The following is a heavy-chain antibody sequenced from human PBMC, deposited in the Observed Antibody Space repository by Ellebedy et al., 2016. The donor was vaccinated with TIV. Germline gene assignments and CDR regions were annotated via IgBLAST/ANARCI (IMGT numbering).Heavy chain of an antibody. J-gene: IGHJ6*03. CDR1: DGSISNYY. CDR3: ARDRHYSASGSSHNRRGGPTYYDYYMAV. V-gene: IGHV4-59*01. CDR2: IYHSGST. Sequence: MPSETLSLTCNVSDGSISNYYWSWIRQPPGKGLEWIGYIYHSGSTNYNPSLKSRISISMDMSKNQLSLRLTSMTAADTAVYYCARDRHYSASGSSHNRRGGPTYYDYYMAVWGKGTTVTVSS. D-gene: IGHD3-10*01.